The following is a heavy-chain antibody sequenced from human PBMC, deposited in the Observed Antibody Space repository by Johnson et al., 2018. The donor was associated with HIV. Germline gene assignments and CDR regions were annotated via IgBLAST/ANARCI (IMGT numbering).Heavy chain of an antibody. CDR1: GFTFSSYG. CDR2: ISWNSGSI. D-gene: IGHD6-13*01. J-gene: IGHJ3*02. V-gene: IGHV3-NL1*01. Sequence: QVQLVESGGGLVQPGGSLRLSCAASGFTFSSYGMHWVRQAPGKGLEWVSGISWNSGSIGYADSVKGRFTISRDNSKNTLYLQMNSLRAEDTAVYYCAKCFWGSSLIDVFDMWGQGTMVTVSS. CDR3: AKCFWGSSLIDVFDM.